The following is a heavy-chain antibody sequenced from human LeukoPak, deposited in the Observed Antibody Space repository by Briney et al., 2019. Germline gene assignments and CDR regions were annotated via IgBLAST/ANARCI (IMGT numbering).Heavy chain of an antibody. V-gene: IGHV4-38-2*02. Sequence: SETLSLTCAVSGYSISSGYCWGWIRQPPGKGLEWIGSIYHSGSTYYNPSLKSRVTISVDTSKNQFSLKLSSVTAADTAVYYCAREAGYYGSGFYYFDYWGQGTLVTVSS. CDR1: GYSISSGYC. J-gene: IGHJ4*02. CDR2: IYHSGST. D-gene: IGHD3-10*01. CDR3: AREAGYYGSGFYYFDY.